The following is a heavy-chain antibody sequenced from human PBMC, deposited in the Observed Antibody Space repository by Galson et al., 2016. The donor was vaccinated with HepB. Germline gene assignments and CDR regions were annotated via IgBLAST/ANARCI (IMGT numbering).Heavy chain of an antibody. CDR1: GYTFTSYG. J-gene: IGHJ4*02. CDR2: ISAYNGNT. CDR3: ARDDKTVSGMGFDY. V-gene: IGHV1-18*01. Sequence: SVKVSCKASGYTFTSYGISWVRQAPGQGLEWMGWISAYNGNTDYAQKLQGRVTMTTDTSTSTAYMELRSLRSDDTAVYYCARDDKTVSGMGFDYWGQGTLVTVSS. D-gene: IGHD6-19*01.